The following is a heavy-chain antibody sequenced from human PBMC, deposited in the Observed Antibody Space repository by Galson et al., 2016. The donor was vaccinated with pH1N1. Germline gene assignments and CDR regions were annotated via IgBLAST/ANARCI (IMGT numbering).Heavy chain of an antibody. Sequence: SLRLSCAASGFTFSSYFMTWVRQAPGKGLEWVSTISGSGISTYYADSVKGRFTISRDSSKNTLYLQMNSLRAEDTAIYYCAKQLVVDWGQGTLVTVSS. D-gene: IGHD6-6*01. CDR1: GFTFSSYF. V-gene: IGHV3-23*01. CDR3: AKQLVVD. CDR2: ISGSGIST. J-gene: IGHJ4*02.